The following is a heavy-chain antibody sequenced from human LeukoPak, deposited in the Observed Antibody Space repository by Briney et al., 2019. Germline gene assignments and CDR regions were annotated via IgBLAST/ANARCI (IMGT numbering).Heavy chain of an antibody. J-gene: IGHJ3*02. Sequence: SQALSLTCAISGDSVSSNSAAWNWIRQSPSRGLEWLGRTYYRSKWYNDYAVSVKSRITINPDTSKNQLSLQLNSVTPEDTAVYYCARADYYDSSGYYYGGIHDAFDIWGQGTMVTVSS. CDR1: GDSVSSNSAA. V-gene: IGHV6-1*01. D-gene: IGHD3-22*01. CDR2: TYYRSKWYN. CDR3: ARADYYDSSGYYYGGIHDAFDI.